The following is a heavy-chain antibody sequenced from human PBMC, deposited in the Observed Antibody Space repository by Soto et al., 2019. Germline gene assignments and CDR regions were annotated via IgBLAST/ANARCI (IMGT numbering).Heavy chain of an antibody. CDR1: GFTFSSYA. D-gene: IGHD6-13*01. CDR2: ISGSGGST. Sequence: GGSLRLSCAASGFTFSSYAMSWVRQAPGKGLEWVSAISGSGGSTYYADSVKGRFTISRDNSKNTLYLQINSLRAEDTAVYYCAKAGYSSSWYFYRDAFDIWGQGTMVTVSS. CDR3: AKAGYSSSWYFYRDAFDI. V-gene: IGHV3-23*01. J-gene: IGHJ3*02.